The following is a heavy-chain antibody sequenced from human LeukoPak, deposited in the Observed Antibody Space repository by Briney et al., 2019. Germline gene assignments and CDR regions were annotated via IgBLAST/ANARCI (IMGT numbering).Heavy chain of an antibody. J-gene: IGHJ4*02. CDR2: ISPYNGNT. D-gene: IGHD3-3*01. CDR3: ARQGYDFWSGYLGY. CDR1: GYTFTSYS. Sequence: ASVKVSCKASGYTFTSYSMNWVRQAPGQGLEWMGWISPYNGNTNYAQKVQGRVTMTTDISTSTAYMELRSLRSDDTAVYYCARQGYDFWSGYLGYWGQGTLVTVSS. V-gene: IGHV1-18*01.